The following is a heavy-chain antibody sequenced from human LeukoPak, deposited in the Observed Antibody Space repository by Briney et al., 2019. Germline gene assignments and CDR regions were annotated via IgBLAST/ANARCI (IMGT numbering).Heavy chain of an antibody. V-gene: IGHV4-38-2*02. Sequence: PSETLSLTCAVSGYSIRSGYYWAWIPQPPGKGLEWIGSLHHTRSTYYNPSLKSRVTMSVDRSNNKFSLNLNSVTAADTAVYYCARDRESSPWELLLDYWGQGIVVTVSS. CDR3: ARDRESSPWELLLDY. J-gene: IGHJ4*02. CDR1: GYSIRSGYY. CDR2: LHHTRST. D-gene: IGHD1-26*01.